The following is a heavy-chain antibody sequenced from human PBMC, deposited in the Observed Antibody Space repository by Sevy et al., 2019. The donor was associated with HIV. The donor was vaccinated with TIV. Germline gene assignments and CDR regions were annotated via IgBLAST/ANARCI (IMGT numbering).Heavy chain of an antibody. Sequence: GGSLRLSCAASGFTFSSYGMHWVRQAPGKGLEWVAVIWDDGSNKYYADSVKGRFTISRDNSKNTLYLQMNSLRAEDTAVYYCARDSSGSSFDYWGQGTLVTVSS. D-gene: IGHD6-13*01. J-gene: IGHJ4*02. V-gene: IGHV3-33*01. CDR3: ARDSSGSSFDY. CDR2: IWDDGSNK. CDR1: GFTFSSYG.